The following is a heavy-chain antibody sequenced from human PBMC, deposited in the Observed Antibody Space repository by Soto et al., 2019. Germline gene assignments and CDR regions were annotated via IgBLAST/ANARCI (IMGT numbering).Heavy chain of an antibody. D-gene: IGHD2-2*01. Sequence: QVQLQESGPGLVKPSETLSLTCTVSGGSISSYYWSWIRQPAGKGLEWIGRIYTSGSTNYNPSLKSRVTMSVDTSKNQFSLKLSSVTAADTAVYYCARDRDCSSTSCYRYYYYGMDVWGQGTTVTVSS. J-gene: IGHJ6*02. CDR3: ARDRDCSSTSCYRYYYYGMDV. V-gene: IGHV4-4*07. CDR2: IYTSGST. CDR1: GGSISSYY.